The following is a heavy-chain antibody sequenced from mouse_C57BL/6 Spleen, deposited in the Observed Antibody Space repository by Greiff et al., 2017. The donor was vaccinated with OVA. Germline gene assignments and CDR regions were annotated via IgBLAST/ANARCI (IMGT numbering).Heavy chain of an antibody. D-gene: IGHD3-1*01. CDR1: GYTFTSYW. Sequence: QVHVKQPGAELVKPGASVKLSCKASGYTFTSYWMHWVKQRPGQGLEWIGMIHPNSGSTNYNEKFKSKATLTVDKSSSTAYMQLSSLTSEDSAVYYCARHSFGGYWGQGTLVTVSA. V-gene: IGHV1-64*01. J-gene: IGHJ3*01. CDR2: IHPNSGST. CDR3: ARHSFGGY.